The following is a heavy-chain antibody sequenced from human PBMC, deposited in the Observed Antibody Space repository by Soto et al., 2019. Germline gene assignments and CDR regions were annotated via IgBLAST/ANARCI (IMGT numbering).Heavy chain of an antibody. Sequence: SETLSLTCAVYGGSFSGYYWSWIRQPPAKGLEWNGEINHSGSTNYNPSLKSRVTISVDTSKNQFSLKLSSVTAAHTAVYYCARFNYDFWSGYSYYYYYYGMDVWGQGTTLTDSS. D-gene: IGHD3-3*01. CDR3: ARFNYDFWSGYSYYYYYYGMDV. CDR2: INHSGST. CDR1: GGSFSGYY. V-gene: IGHV4-34*01. J-gene: IGHJ6*02.